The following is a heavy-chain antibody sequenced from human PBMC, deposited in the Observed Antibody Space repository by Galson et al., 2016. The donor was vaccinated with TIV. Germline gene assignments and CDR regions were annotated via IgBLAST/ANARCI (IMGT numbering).Heavy chain of an antibody. V-gene: IGHV3-23*01. CDR1: GFTFDFYA. D-gene: IGHD5-18*01. J-gene: IGHJ3*01. Sequence: SLRLSCAASGFTFDFYAMHWVRQAPGKGLEWVSGIVGTGGTTYYADSVKGRFSISRDNGKNLMYLQMNSLRVEDTALYYCARVQRYTYGPVGPDAFDLWGQGTMVTVSS. CDR2: IVGTGGTT. CDR3: ARVQRYTYGPVGPDAFDL.